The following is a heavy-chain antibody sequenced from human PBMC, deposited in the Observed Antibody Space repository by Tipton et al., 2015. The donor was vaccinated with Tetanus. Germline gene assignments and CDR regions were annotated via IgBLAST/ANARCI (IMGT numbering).Heavy chain of an antibody. D-gene: IGHD5-12*01. CDR3: ARENGGYDYYYYYGMDV. J-gene: IGHJ6*02. CDR1: GLAFSSYW. Sequence: SLRLSCAASGLAFSSYWMHWVRQAPGKGLVWVSRINSDGSSTSYADSVKGRFTISRDNAKNTLYLQMNSLRAEDTAVYYCARENGGYDYYYYYGMDVWGQGTTVTVSS. CDR2: INSDGSST. V-gene: IGHV3-74*01.